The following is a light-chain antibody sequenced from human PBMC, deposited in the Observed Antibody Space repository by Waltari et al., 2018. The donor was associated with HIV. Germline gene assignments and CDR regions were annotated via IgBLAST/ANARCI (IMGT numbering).Light chain of an antibody. Sequence: DIQMTQSPYSLSASVGDRVTITCRASQSISSYLNWYQQKPGKAPKLLIYAASSLQSGVPSRFSGSGSGTDFTLTISSLPPEDFATYYCQQTYSSPWTFGQGTKVEIK. J-gene: IGKJ1*01. CDR2: AAS. CDR1: QSISSY. V-gene: IGKV1-39*01. CDR3: QQTYSSPWT.